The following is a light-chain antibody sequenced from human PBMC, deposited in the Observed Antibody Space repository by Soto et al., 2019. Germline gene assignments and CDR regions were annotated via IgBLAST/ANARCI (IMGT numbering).Light chain of an antibody. CDR1: QSVSNNY. V-gene: IGKV3-20*01. CDR2: GAS. Sequence: EIVLMQSPGTLSLSPLEIATLSCMASQSVSNNYLAWYQQKPGQAPRLVIYGASSRATGIPDRFSGSGSGTDFTLTISRLETEDFAVYYCQQYGSLWTFGQGTKVDIK. CDR3: QQYGSLWT. J-gene: IGKJ1*01.